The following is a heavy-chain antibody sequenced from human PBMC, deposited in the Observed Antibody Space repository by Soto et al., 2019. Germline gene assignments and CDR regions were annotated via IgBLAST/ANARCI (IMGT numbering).Heavy chain of an antibody. J-gene: IGHJ4*02. V-gene: IGHV4-34*01. CDR1: GGSFSGYY. Sequence: LSLTCSVYGGSFSGYYWSWIRQPPGKGLEWIGEINHSGSTNYNPSLKSRVTISVDTSKNQFSLKLSSVTAADTAVYYCARGFLKDDYVWGSYRYTYYFDYWGQGTLVTVSS. CDR2: INHSGST. D-gene: IGHD3-16*02. CDR3: ARGFLKDDYVWGSYRYTYYFDY.